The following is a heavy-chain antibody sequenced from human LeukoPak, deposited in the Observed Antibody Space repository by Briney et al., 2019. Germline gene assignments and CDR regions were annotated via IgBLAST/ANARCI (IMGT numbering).Heavy chain of an antibody. J-gene: IGHJ4*02. Sequence: GGSLRLSCAASGFTFSSYSMNWVRQAPGKGLEWVSSISSSSSYIYYADSVKGRFTISRDNAKNSLYLQMNSLRAEDTAVYYCARALRATPGPYDSSGPPDYWGQGTLVTVSS. D-gene: IGHD3-22*01. V-gene: IGHV3-21*01. CDR3: ARALRATPGPYDSSGPPDY. CDR1: GFTFSSYS. CDR2: ISSSSSYI.